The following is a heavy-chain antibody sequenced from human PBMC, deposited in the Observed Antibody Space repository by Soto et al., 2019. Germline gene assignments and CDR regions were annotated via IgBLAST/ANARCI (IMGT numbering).Heavy chain of an antibody. CDR2: IYNSGNT. J-gene: IGHJ4*02. Sequence: QVQLQESGPGLVKPSQTLSLTCTVSGGSISDGAYYWSWIRQPPGKGLEWIGHIYNSGNTYNNPSLRSRLTLSLDTSKSQFSLNLNSVTAADTAVYYCARGLSGDKVDQWGQGTLVTVSS. V-gene: IGHV4-30-4*01. CDR3: ARGLSGDKVDQ. D-gene: IGHD2-21*01. CDR1: GGSISDGAYY.